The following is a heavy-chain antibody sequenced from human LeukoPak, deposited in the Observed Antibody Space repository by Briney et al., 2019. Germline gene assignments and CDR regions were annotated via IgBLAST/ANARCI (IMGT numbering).Heavy chain of an antibody. CDR3: ARDRGTNGDYHRGYFDC. J-gene: IGHJ4*02. CDR1: GFTFSSYA. CDR2: ISGSGGST. D-gene: IGHD1-1*01. V-gene: IGHV3-23*01. Sequence: GGSLRLSCAASGFTFSSYAMSWVRQAPGKGLEWVSAISGSGGSTYYADSVKGRFTISRDNSKNTLYLQMNSLRAEDTAVYYCARDRGTNGDYHRGYFDCWGQGTLVTVSS.